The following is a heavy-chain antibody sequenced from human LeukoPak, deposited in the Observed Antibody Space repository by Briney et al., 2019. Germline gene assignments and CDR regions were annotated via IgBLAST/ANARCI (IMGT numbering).Heavy chain of an antibody. Sequence: PGGSLRLSCAASGFSFNTYGMHWVRQAPGKGLEWVVIIWYDGTYKYYADSVKGRFTISRDNSKNTLYLQMNSLRAEDTAVYYCARARGYGSGSSSTYYFDYWGHGTLVTVSS. CDR2: IWYDGTYK. D-gene: IGHD3-10*01. CDR3: ARARGYGSGSSSTYYFDY. J-gene: IGHJ4*01. CDR1: GFSFNTYG. V-gene: IGHV3-33*01.